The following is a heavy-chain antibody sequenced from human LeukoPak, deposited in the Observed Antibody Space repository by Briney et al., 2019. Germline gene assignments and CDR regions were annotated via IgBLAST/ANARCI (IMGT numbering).Heavy chain of an antibody. D-gene: IGHD4-23*01. J-gene: IGHJ3*02. Sequence: GASVKVSCKASGYTFTGYYMHWVRQAPGQGLEWMGWINPNSGGTNYAQKFQGRVTMTRDTSISTAYMELSRLRSDDTAVYYCARGGAGYGGTYDAFDIWGQGTMVTVSS. CDR1: GYTFTGYY. V-gene: IGHV1-2*02. CDR2: INPNSGGT. CDR3: ARGGAGYGGTYDAFDI.